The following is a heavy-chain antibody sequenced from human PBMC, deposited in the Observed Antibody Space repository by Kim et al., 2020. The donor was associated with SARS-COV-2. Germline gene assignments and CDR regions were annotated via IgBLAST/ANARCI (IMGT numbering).Heavy chain of an antibody. CDR1: GFTFRSYA. D-gene: IGHD3-10*01. CDR2: ISGSGGDT. V-gene: IGHV3-23*01. CDR3: AKSYYSGSGTYLPYDD. Sequence: GGSLRLSCAASGFTFRSYAMSWVRQASGKGLDWVSGISGSGGDTYYADSVKGRFTLSRDNSKNTLFLQMNSLRDEDTAVYYCAKSYYSGSGTYLPYDDWGQGTLVTVSS. J-gene: IGHJ4*02.